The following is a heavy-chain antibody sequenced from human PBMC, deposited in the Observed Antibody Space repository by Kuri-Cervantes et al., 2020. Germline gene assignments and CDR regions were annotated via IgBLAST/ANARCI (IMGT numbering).Heavy chain of an antibody. V-gene: IGHV3-7*01. J-gene: IGHJ4*02. CDR2: IKQDGSEQ. D-gene: IGHD6-19*01. CDR3: ATHTIAVAGTGGRDY. CDR1: GFTFSDHY. Sequence: GGSLRLCCAASGFTFSDHYIDWVRQAPGKGLEWVANIKQDGSEQNYVDSVKGRFTISRDNAKNSLYLEMSSLRGEDTAVYYCATHTIAVAGTGGRDYWGQGTLVTVSS.